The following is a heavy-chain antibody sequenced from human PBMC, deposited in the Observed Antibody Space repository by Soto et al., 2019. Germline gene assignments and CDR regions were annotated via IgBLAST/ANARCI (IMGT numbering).Heavy chain of an antibody. CDR1: GFTFRSYW. V-gene: IGHV3-7*04. CDR3: ARENYFDY. CDR2: IKQDGSEK. Sequence: EVQLVESGGGLVQPGGSLRLSCAASGFTFRSYWMGWVRQVPGKGLEWVANIKQDGSEKNYVDSVKCRFTISRDNAKNYLYLQMNSLRGEDTAVYYCARENYFDYWGQGTLVTVSS. J-gene: IGHJ4*02.